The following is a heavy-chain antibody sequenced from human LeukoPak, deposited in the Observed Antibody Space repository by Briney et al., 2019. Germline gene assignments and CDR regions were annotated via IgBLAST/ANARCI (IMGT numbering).Heavy chain of an antibody. CDR2: IKRKVDGGTT. J-gene: IGHJ4*02. V-gene: IGHV3-15*01. Sequence: PGGSLRLSCVASGFTFSTYTMNWVRQAPGKGLEWVGPIKRKVDGGTTDYSATVKGRFTISRDESTNKLYLQFHSLKAVDISDYFCTMENYEMYFWGQGTGVTVSS. D-gene: IGHD3-3*01. CDR3: TMENYEMYF. CDR1: GFTFSTYT.